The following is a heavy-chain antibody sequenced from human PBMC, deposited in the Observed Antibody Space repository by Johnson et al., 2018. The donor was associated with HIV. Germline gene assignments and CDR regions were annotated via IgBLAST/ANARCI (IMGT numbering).Heavy chain of an antibody. Sequence: MPLVESGGGVVQPWRSLRLSCAASGFTFSSYAMHWVRQAPGKGLEWVAVISYDGSNKYYADSVKGRFTISRDNSKNTLYLQMNSLRAEDTAVYYCARGSLSGSPDIWGQGTMVTVSS. CDR2: ISYDGSNK. CDR3: ARGSLSGSPDI. D-gene: IGHD1-26*01. CDR1: GFTFSSYA. V-gene: IGHV3-30*04. J-gene: IGHJ3*02.